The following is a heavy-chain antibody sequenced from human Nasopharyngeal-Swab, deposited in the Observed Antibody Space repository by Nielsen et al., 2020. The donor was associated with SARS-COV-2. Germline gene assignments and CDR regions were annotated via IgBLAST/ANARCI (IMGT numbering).Heavy chain of an antibody. V-gene: IGHV1-18*01. CDR3: ARGPEVTRVVPAAHHDP. D-gene: IGHD2-2*01. CDR1: RYTFPNYC. J-gene: IGHJ5*02. Sequence: ASVKVSFQASRYTFPNYCISWVRQPPGKGREWMGWISAYNGNTNYAQKLQGRVTMTTDTSTSTAYMELRSLRSDDTAVYYFARGPEVTRVVPAAHHDPWGQGTLVTVSS. CDR2: ISAYNGNT.